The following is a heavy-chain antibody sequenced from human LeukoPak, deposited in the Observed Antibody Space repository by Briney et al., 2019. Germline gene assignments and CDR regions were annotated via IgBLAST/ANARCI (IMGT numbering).Heavy chain of an antibody. CDR1: GYTFTGYY. Sequence: ASVKVSCKASGYTFTGYYMHWVRQAPGQGPEWMGWINPNSGGTNYAQKFQGRVTMTRDTSISTAYMELSRLRSDDTAVYYCARLKGVVAAHYYYGMDAWGQGTTVTVSS. CDR2: INPNSGGT. J-gene: IGHJ6*02. CDR3: ARLKGVVAAHYYYGMDA. D-gene: IGHD2-15*01. V-gene: IGHV1-2*02.